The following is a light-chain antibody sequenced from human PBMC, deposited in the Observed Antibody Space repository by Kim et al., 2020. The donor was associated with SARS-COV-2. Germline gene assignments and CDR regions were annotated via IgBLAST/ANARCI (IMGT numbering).Light chain of an antibody. Sequence: RVTISCTGSSSNSGAGYDVHWYQQLPGTAPKLLIYGNSNRPSGVPDRFSGSKSGTSASLAITGLQAEDEADYYCQSYDSSLSVGVFGTGTKVTVL. CDR2: GNS. CDR3: QSYDSSLSVGV. J-gene: IGLJ1*01. CDR1: SSNSGAGYD. V-gene: IGLV1-40*01.